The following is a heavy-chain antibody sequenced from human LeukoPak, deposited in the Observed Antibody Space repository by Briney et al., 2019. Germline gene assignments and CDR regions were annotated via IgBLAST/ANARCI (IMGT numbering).Heavy chain of an antibody. Sequence: SETLSLTCAVSGGHVSNDYWSWIRQPAGKGLEWIGRFHPSGSAAYNPSLQSRVTVSVDASKNHFSLQMKSVTAADTAVYYCARQPPGSGENWFDLWGQGTLVTVSS. CDR2: FHPSGSA. CDR3: ARQPPGSGENWFDL. J-gene: IGHJ5*02. D-gene: IGHD3-10*01. V-gene: IGHV4-4*07. CDR1: GGHVSNDY.